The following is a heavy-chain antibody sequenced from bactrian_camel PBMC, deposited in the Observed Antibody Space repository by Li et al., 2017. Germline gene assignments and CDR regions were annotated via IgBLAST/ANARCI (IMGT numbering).Heavy chain of an antibody. CDR1: TRTSCNYD. J-gene: IGHJ6*01. Sequence: HVQLVESGEGSVQAGGSLRLSCAASTRTSCNYDRSWYRQPPGKEREFVSTIGRDGSTRYADSVKGRFAISYDNAKNTLSLQMNSLKPEDTAMYYCNANGSKCAGTSWGQGTQVTVS. CDR3: NANGSKCAGTS. CDR2: IGRDGST. D-gene: IGHD6*01. V-gene: IGHV3S55*01.